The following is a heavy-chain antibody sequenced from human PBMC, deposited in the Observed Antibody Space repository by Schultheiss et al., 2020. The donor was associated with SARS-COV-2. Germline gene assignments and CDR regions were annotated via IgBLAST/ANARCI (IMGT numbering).Heavy chain of an antibody. J-gene: IGHJ4*02. CDR1: GGSISSYY. CDR3: ARGLWFGEFLDY. Sequence: SETLSLTCTVSGGSISSYYWSWIRQPPGKGLEWIGEINHTGGTNYNPSLKSRVTISVDTSKNQFSLKLSSVTAADTAVYYCARGLWFGEFLDYWGQGTLVTVSS. D-gene: IGHD3-10*01. CDR2: INHTGGT. V-gene: IGHV4-34*01.